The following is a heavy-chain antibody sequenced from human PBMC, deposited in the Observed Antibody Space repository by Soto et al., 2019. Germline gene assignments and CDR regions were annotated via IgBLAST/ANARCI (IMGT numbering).Heavy chain of an antibody. Sequence: SETMSVTCTVSGGSISSGSCYWSWNRQPPGKGLEWIGYIYYSGSTNYNPSLKSRVTISVDTSKNQFSLKLSSVTAADTAVYYCARDSVFENAFDIWGQGTMVTVSS. D-gene: IGHD2-21*01. J-gene: IGHJ3*02. CDR2: IYYSGST. CDR3: ARDSVFENAFDI. V-gene: IGHV4-61*01. CDR1: GGSISSGSCY.